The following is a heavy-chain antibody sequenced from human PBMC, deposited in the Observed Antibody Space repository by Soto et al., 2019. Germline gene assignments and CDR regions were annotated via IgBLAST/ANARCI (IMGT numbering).Heavy chain of an antibody. J-gene: IGHJ4*02. CDR2: ISYDGSNK. V-gene: IGHV3-30*18. CDR1: GVTFSSYG. Sequence: GGSLRLSCAASGVTFSSYGMHWVRQAPGKGLEWVAVISYDGSNKYYADSVKVRFTISRDNSKNTLYLQMNSLRAEDTAVYYCAKGRDFGIDYWGQGTLVTVSS. CDR3: AKGRDFGIDY. D-gene: IGHD3-16*01.